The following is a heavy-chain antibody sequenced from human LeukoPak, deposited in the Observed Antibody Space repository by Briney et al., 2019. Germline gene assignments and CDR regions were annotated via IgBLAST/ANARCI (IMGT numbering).Heavy chain of an antibody. CDR2: IYSGGST. Sequence: GGSLRLSCAASGFTVSSNYMSWVRQAPGRGLEWVSVIYSGGSTYYADSVKGRFTISRDNSKNTLYLQMNSLRAEDTAVYYCARGYSNYGYVFDIWGQGTMVTVSS. CDR3: ARGYSNYGYVFDI. D-gene: IGHD4-11*01. V-gene: IGHV3-66*01. CDR1: GFTVSSNY. J-gene: IGHJ3*02.